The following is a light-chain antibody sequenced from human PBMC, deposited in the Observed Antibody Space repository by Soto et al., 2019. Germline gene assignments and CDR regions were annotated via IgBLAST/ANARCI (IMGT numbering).Light chain of an antibody. Sequence: EIGMTQSPATLSVSLGDRVTLSCRASQSVSNYLAWYQHKPGQAPKLLIYGASTMQTGVPARFSGSGSGTEFTLTISSLQPEDFATYYCQQHNNYPLTFGGGTKLEIK. V-gene: IGKV3-15*01. J-gene: IGKJ4*01. CDR2: GAS. CDR3: QQHNNYPLT. CDR1: QSVSNY.